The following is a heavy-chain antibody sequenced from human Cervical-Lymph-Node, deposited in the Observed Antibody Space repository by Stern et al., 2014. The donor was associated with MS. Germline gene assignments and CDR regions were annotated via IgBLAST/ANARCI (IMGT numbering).Heavy chain of an antibody. J-gene: IGHJ2*01. CDR3: ARDPSTTASDWFFDL. Sequence: QVQLQESGPGLVKPSETLSLTCTVSGGAVSDYYWTWIRQRPGKRLEWIGYISDTGTTNYNPSLHSRVPITLDTSQNQVSLRLRSVTAADTAVYYCARDPSTTASDWFFDLWGRGSLVTVSS. V-gene: IGHV4-59*02. D-gene: IGHD2-21*02. CDR1: GGAVSDYY. CDR2: ISDTGTT.